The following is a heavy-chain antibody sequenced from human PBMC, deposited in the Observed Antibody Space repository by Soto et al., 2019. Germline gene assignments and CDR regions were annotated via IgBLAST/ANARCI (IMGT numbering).Heavy chain of an antibody. CDR2: FDPEDGET. CDR1: GYTLTELS. CDR3: ATVKGPPQKVMGNTAMSLFFDY. J-gene: IGHJ4*02. Sequence: ASVKVSCKVSGYTLTELSMHWVRQAPGKGLEWMGGFDPEDGETIYAQKFQGRVTMTEDTSTDTAYMELSSLRSEDTAVYYCATVKGPPQKVMGNTAMSLFFDYWGQGTLVTVSS. D-gene: IGHD5-18*01. V-gene: IGHV1-24*01.